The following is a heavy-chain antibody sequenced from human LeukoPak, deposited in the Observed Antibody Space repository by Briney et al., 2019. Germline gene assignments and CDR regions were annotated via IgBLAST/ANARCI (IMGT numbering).Heavy chain of an antibody. D-gene: IGHD2-15*01. CDR2: IYSGGST. V-gene: IGHV3-66*01. CDR1: GFTVSNKY. Sequence: GGSLRLSCAASGFTVSNKYMSWVRQAPGRGLEWVSVIYSGGSTYYADSVKGRFSISRDKSKNTLYLQMNSLRAEDTALYYCAREMYCSGGSCYGDAFNIWGQGTMVTVSS. CDR3: AREMYCSGGSCYGDAFNI. J-gene: IGHJ3*02.